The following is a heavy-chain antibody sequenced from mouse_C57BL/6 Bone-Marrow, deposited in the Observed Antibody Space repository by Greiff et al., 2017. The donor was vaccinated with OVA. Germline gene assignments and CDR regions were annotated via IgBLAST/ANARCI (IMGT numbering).Heavy chain of an antibody. J-gene: IGHJ2*01. CDR1: GYTFTSYW. Sequence: VQLQQSGTVLARPGASVKMSCKTSGYTFTSYWMHWVKQRPGQGLEWIGALYPGNSDTSYNQKVKGKAKLTAVTSASTAYLELSSLTNDDAAVDYCTRDGPSYFDYWGQGTTLTVSS. CDR2: LYPGNSDT. CDR3: TRDGPSYFDY. V-gene: IGHV1-5*01. D-gene: IGHD1-1*01.